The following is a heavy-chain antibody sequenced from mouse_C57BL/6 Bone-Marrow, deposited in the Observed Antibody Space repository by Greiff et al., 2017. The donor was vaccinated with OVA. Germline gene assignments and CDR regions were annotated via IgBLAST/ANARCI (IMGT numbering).Heavy chain of an antibody. CDR1: GYTFTSYW. Sequence: QVQLQQPGAELVMPGASVKLSCKASGYTFTSYWMHWVKQRPGQGLEWIGEIDPSDSYTNYNQKFQGKSTLTVDKSSSTAYMQLSSLTSEDSAVYYCAREGILCTTYWYFDVWGTGTTVTVSS. CDR3: AREGILCTTYWYFDV. D-gene: IGHD1-1*01. V-gene: IGHV1-69*01. J-gene: IGHJ1*03. CDR2: IDPSDSYT.